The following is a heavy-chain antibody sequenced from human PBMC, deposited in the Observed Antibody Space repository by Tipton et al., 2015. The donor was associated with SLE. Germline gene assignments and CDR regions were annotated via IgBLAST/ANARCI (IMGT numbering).Heavy chain of an antibody. Sequence: RLSCAASGFTFTSHWMHWVRQAPGKGLMWVSRINNEGTYTEFADSVKGRFTFSRDNAKKTLHLQMNSLEVEDTAVYYCVRGGLQHAFDLWGQGTMVTVSS. D-gene: IGHD1-1*01. CDR1: GFTFTSHW. CDR2: INNEGTYT. CDR3: VRGGLQHAFDL. V-gene: IGHV3-74*01. J-gene: IGHJ3*01.